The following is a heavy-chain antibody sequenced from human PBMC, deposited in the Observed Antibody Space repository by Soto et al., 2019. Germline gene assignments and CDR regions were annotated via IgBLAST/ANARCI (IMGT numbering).Heavy chain of an antibody. J-gene: IGHJ4*02. CDR3: ARLAPENCGGGCFPDH. CDR2: IYYFGSI. V-gene: IGHV4-39*01. Sequence: PSETLSLTCTVSGVSLSSNNYLWGWIRQPPGKGLEWIGSIYYFGSIYYNPSLKSRVSMSVDTSNRQFSLQLTSVTAADTSLYYCARLAPENCGGGCFPDHWGQGILVTVSS. CDR1: GVSLSSNNYL. D-gene: IGHD2-21*02.